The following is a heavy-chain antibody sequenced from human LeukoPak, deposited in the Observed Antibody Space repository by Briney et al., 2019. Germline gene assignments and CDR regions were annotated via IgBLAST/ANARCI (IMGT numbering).Heavy chain of an antibody. CDR1: GFSLTTSGMC. CDR2: IDWDDDK. D-gene: IGHD3-10*01. Sequence: SGPTLVNPTQTLTLTCTFSGFSLTTSGMCVSSILQPPAKALEWLARIDWDDDKFYSTSLKTRLTISKDTSKNQVVLTMTNMDPVDTATYYCARTRFGDQGSRIDFWGQGTLATVSS. J-gene: IGHJ4*02. V-gene: IGHV2-70*17. CDR3: ARTRFGDQGSRIDF.